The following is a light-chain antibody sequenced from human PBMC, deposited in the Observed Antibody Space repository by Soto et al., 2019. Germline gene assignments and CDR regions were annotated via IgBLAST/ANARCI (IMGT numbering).Light chain of an antibody. CDR3: QVWDGSSDQQV. CDR1: NIGSES. Sequence: SYELTQPPSVSVAPGETARIACGGNNIGSESVHRYQQKPGQAPVLIIYYDSARPSGIPERFSGSNSGNTATLIISRVEAGDEADYYCQVWDGSSDQQVFGGGTKLTVL. CDR2: YDS. J-gene: IGLJ3*02. V-gene: IGLV3-21*04.